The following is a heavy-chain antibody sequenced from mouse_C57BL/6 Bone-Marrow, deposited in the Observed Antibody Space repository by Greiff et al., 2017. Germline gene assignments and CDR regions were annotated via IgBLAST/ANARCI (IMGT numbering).Heavy chain of an antibody. V-gene: IGHV1-19*01. CDR2: INPYNGGT. D-gene: IGHD1-1*01. CDR1: GYTFTDYY. J-gene: IGHJ2*01. Sequence: EVQLQESGPVLVKPGASVKMSCKASGYTFTDYYMNWVKQSHGKSLEWIGVINPYNGGTSYNQKFKGKATLTVDKSSSTAYMGLNSLTSEDSAVYYCARGGPVVVAHFDCWGQGTTLTVSS. CDR3: ARGGPVVVAHFDC.